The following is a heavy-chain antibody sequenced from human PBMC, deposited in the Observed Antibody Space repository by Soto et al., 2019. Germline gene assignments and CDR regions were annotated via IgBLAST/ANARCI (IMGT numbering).Heavy chain of an antibody. J-gene: IGHJ4*02. CDR3: ARDRGLERLWSGYSDY. V-gene: IGHV1-3*01. CDR1: GYTFTSYA. CDR2: INAGNGNT. Sequence: ASVKVSCKASGYTFTSYAMHWVRQAPGQRLEWMGWINAGNGNTKYSQKFQGRVTITRDTSASTAYMELSSLRSEDTALYYCARDRGLERLWSGYSDYCGQGTLVAVCS. D-gene: IGHD3-3*01.